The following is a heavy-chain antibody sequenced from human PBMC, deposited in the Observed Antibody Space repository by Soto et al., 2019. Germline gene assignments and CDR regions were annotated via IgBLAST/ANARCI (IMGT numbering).Heavy chain of an antibody. CDR3: ARTSRFKTWHLDD. CDR2: IFYTGTT. V-gene: IGHV4-28*01. D-gene: IGHD3-10*01. CDR1: GYSISSDNW. Sequence: PETLSLTCAVPGYSISSDNWWGWIRQPPGKGLEWIGYIFYTGTTYYNLSLKSRVTMSVDTAKDQFSLKLSSVTAADTAVYYCARTSRFKTWHLDDWCQVTLVTGS. J-gene: IGHJ4*02.